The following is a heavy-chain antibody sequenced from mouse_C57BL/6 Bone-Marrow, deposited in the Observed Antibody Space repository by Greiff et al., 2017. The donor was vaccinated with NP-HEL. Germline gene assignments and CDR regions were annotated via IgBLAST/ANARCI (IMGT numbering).Heavy chain of an antibody. V-gene: IGHV1-55*01. J-gene: IGHJ2*01. D-gene: IGHD2-10*02. CDR3: ARGGEYGDYFDY. CDR2: IYPGSGST. Sequence: VQLQQPGAELVKPGASVKMSCKASGYTFTSYWITWVKQRPGQGLEWIGDIYPGSGSTNYNEKFKSKATLTVDTSSSTAYMQLSSLTSEDSAVYYCARGGEYGDYFDYWGQGTTLTVSS. CDR1: GYTFTSYW.